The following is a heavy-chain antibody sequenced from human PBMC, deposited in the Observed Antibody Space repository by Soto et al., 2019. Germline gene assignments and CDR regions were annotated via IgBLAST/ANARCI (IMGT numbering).Heavy chain of an antibody. V-gene: IGHV4-59*01. Sequence: PSETLSLTCSVSGGFISSYYWTWIRQPPGKGLEWVGYISYSGTTNYNPSLKSRVTISVDTSKNQFSLKLRSVTAADTAVYYCAREDSSGYYYGPLDYWGQGTLVTVS. CDR2: ISYSGTT. D-gene: IGHD3-22*01. CDR3: AREDSSGYYYGPLDY. J-gene: IGHJ4*02. CDR1: GGFISSYY.